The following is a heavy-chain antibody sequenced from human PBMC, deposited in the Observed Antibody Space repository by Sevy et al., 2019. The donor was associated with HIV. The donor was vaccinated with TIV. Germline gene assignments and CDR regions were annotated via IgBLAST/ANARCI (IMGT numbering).Heavy chain of an antibody. Sequence: GGSLRLSCTASGFTFNTYAMSWVRRAPGKGLEWVSAIGSGGTTYYVDSVKGRFTISRDNSKTTLYLQMNSLRVDDTAVYYSAKNLRGKYLERYFDYWGQGILVTVSS. CDR2: IGSGGTT. CDR3: AKNLRGKYLERYFDY. V-gene: IGHV3-23*01. J-gene: IGHJ4*02. D-gene: IGHD1-20*01. CDR1: GFTFNTYA.